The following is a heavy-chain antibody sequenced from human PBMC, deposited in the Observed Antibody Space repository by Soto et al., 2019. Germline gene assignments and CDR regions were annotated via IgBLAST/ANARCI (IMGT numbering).Heavy chain of an antibody. CDR2: IKSEGSGGTT. D-gene: IGHD3-22*01. Sequence: EEQLVESGGGLVKPGGSLRLSCAGSGFTFSLAWMNWVRQAPGKGLEWVGRIKSEGSGGTTDYAAPVKGRFTISRDDSINTLYLQMNNLKTEDTAVYYCTHSWTYYFDNSVWGQGTMVTVFS. CDR1: GFTFSLAW. CDR3: THSWTYYFDNSV. V-gene: IGHV3-15*07. J-gene: IGHJ3*01.